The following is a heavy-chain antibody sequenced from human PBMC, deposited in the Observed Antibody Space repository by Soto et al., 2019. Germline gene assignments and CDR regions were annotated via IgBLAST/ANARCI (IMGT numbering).Heavy chain of an antibody. J-gene: IGHJ6*02. CDR3: AVAAYYDFWSGPYYYYYGMDV. CDR2: INPNSGGT. D-gene: IGHD3-3*01. CDR1: GYTFTGYY. V-gene: IGHV1-2*04. Sequence: ASVKVSCKASGYTFTGYYMHWVRQAPGQGLEWMGWINPNSGGTNYAQKFQGWVTMTRDTSISTAYMELSRLRSDDTAVYYCAVAAYYDFWSGPYYYYYGMDVWGQGTTVTVSS.